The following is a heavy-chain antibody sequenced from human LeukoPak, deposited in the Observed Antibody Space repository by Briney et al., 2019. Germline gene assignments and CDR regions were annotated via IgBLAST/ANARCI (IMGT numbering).Heavy chain of an antibody. CDR1: GFTFW. CDR3: VRDRGWYHFDL. CDR2: IKEDATES. V-gene: IGHV3-7*01. J-gene: IGHJ4*02. Sequence: PGRSLRLSCAASGFTFWMTWIRQAPGKGLEWVAHIKEDATESRSADSVKGRFTISRDNTKNSLFLQLNSLRAEDTAVYYCVRDRGWYHFDLWGQGTLVTVSS. D-gene: IGHD3-10*01.